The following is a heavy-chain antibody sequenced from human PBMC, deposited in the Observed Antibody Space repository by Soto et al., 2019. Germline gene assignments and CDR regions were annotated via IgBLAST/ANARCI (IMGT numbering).Heavy chain of an antibody. CDR2: MNHSGST. V-gene: IGHV4-34*01. CDR1: GGSFRDYY. Sequence: QVRLQQWGAGLLKPSETLPLTCAVYGGSFRDYYWSWVRQPPGNGLEWIGEMNHSGSTNYNPSLKSRVTISVDTSNNQFSLKLNSVTAADTAVYYCAREVPSRYFDLWGRGTPVTVSS. J-gene: IGHJ2*01. CDR3: AREVPSRYFDL. D-gene: IGHD3-10*01.